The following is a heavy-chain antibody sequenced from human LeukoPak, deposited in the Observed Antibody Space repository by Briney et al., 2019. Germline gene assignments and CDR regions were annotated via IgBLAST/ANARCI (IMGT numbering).Heavy chain of an antibody. V-gene: IGHV3-66*01. CDR3: ARDASGYYYDY. CDR2: IYSGGST. J-gene: IGHJ4*02. CDR1: GFTVSSNY. Sequence: GGSLRLSCAASGFTVSSNYMSWVRQAPGKGLEWVSVIYSGGSTYYADSVKGRFTISRDNSKNTLYLQMNSLRAEDTAVYYCARDASGYYYDYWGQGTLVTVSS. D-gene: IGHD3-22*01.